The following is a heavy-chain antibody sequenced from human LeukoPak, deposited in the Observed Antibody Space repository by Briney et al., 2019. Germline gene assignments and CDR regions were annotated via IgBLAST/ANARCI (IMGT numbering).Heavy chain of an antibody. CDR1: GFTFNNAW. J-gene: IGHJ6*02. Sequence: GGSLILSCAASGFTFNNAWMTWVRQAAGKGLEWVGRIKSKTDGETTDYAAPVKGRFIILRDDSKSTLYLQMNSLKTEDTAVYYCTTPRREYKYGYHYYGMDVWGQGTTVTVSS. CDR2: IKSKTDGETT. V-gene: IGHV3-15*01. CDR3: TTPRREYKYGYHYYGMDV. D-gene: IGHD5-18*01.